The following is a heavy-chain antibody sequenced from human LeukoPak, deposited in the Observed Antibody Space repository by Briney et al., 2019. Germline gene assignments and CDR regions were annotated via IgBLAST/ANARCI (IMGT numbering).Heavy chain of an antibody. CDR2: IYYSGNT. CDR1: GGSISSNNYY. V-gene: IGHV4-39*01. J-gene: IGHJ5*02. D-gene: IGHD4-17*01. Sequence: PSETLSLTCTVSGGSISSNNYYWGWIRQPPGKGLEWIGFIYYSGNTHYNPSLKSRVTISVDTSKNQFSLKLSSVTAADTAVYYCARRTTTVTPWFDPWGQGTLVTVSS. CDR3: ARRTTTVTPWFDP.